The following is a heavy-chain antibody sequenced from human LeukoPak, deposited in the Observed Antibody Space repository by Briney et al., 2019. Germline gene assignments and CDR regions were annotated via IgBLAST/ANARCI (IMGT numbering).Heavy chain of an antibody. Sequence: PGGSLRLSCAASGFMFTTSNMNWVRQAPGKGLEWVSSISSSSSYIYYADSVKGRFTISRDNAKNSLYLQMNSLRAEDTAVYYCARGLSYYDSSGYYWDYFDYWGQGTLVTVSS. V-gene: IGHV3-21*01. CDR3: ARGLSYYDSSGYYWDYFDY. J-gene: IGHJ4*02. CDR2: ISSSSSYI. D-gene: IGHD3-22*01. CDR1: GFMFTTSN.